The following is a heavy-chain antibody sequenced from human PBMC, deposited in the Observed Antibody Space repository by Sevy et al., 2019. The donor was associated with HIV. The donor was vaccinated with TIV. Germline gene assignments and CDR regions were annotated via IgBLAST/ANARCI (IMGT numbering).Heavy chain of an antibody. D-gene: IGHD1-1*01. J-gene: IGHJ3*02. CDR1: GFTFSSYD. CDR3: AKDGPLADDAFDI. CDR2: IRYDGSYK. Sequence: GGSLRLSCLTSGFTFSSYDMHWVRQAPGKGLEWVAFIRYDGSYKYYVDSVTGRFTISRDSSNTLYLQMNSLRTEDTAMYYCAKDGPLADDAFDIWGQGTMVTVSS. V-gene: IGHV3-30*02.